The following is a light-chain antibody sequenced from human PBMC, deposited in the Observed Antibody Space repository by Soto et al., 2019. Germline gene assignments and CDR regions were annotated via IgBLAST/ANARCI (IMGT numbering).Light chain of an antibody. Sequence: QSALAQPPYASGSPGQSVTISCPGTSSDVGGYNYVSWYQQHPGKAPKLMIYEVSKRPSGVPERFSGSKSGNTASLTVSGLQAEDEADYYCSSYAGSNTVVFGGGTKLTVL. CDR2: EVS. V-gene: IGLV2-8*01. CDR3: SSYAGSNTVV. J-gene: IGLJ2*01. CDR1: SSDVGGYNY.